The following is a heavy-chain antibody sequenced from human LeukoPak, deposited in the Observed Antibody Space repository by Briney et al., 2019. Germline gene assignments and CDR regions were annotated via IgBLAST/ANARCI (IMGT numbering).Heavy chain of an antibody. CDR3: RAYPKDAVEMATITAYYFDY. D-gene: IGHD5-24*01. V-gene: IGHV4-38-2*02. J-gene: IGHJ4*02. Sequence: TASETLSLTCTVSGYSISSSYYWGWIRQPPGKGLEWIGSIYYSGSTYYNPSLKSRVTISVDTSKNQFSLKLSSVTAADTAVYYCRAYPKDAVEMATITAYYFDYWGQGTLVTVSS. CDR2: IYYSGST. CDR1: GYSISSSYY.